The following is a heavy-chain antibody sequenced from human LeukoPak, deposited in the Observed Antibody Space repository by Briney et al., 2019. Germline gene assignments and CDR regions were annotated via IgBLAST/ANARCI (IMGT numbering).Heavy chain of an antibody. CDR2: INHSGST. D-gene: IGHD6-13*01. J-gene: IGHJ4*02. CDR1: GGSFSGYY. Sequence: PSETLSLTCAVYGGSFSGYYWSWIRQPPGKGLEWIGEINHSGSTNYNPSLKSRVTISVDTSKNQFSLKLSSVTAADTAVYYCAVGNIAAAAPFDYWGQGTLVTVSS. V-gene: IGHV4-34*01. CDR3: AVGNIAAAAPFDY.